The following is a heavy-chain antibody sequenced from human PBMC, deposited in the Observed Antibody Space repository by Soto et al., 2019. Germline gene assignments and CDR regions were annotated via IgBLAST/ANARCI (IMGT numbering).Heavy chain of an antibody. CDR1: GGSISGGGYY. V-gene: IGHV4-31*03. J-gene: IGHJ4*02. Sequence: SETLSLTCTVSGGSISGGGYYWSWIRQHPGKGLEWIGYIYYSGSTYYNPSLKSRVTISVDTSKNQFSLKLSSVTAADTAVYYCAXSAHCSGGSCYPVYFDYWGQGTLVTVSS. D-gene: IGHD2-15*01. CDR2: IYYSGST. CDR3: AXSAHCSGGSCYPVYFDY.